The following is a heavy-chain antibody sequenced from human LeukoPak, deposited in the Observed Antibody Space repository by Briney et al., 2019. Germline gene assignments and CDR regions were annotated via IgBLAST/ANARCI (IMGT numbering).Heavy chain of an antibody. J-gene: IGHJ4*02. V-gene: IGHV3-21*01. CDR3: ARDPGGATTEVDY. D-gene: IGHD1-26*01. Sequence: GGSLRLSCAAPGFTFSTYSRNWVRQAPGKGLEWVSSISSGSTYVYYVDSVKGRFTISRDNAKNSLYLQMNSLRAEDTAVYYCARDPGGATTEVDYWGQGTLVTVSS. CDR2: ISSGSTYV. CDR1: GFTFSTYS.